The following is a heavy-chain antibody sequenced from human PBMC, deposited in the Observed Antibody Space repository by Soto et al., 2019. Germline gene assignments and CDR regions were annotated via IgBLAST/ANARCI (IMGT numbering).Heavy chain of an antibody. V-gene: IGHV3-23*01. CDR2: ISGSGGST. Sequence: GGSLRLSCAASGFTFSSYAMSWVRQAPGKGLEWVSAISGSGGSTYYADSVKGRFTISRDNSKNTLNLQMNSLRAEDTAVYYCAKGHYSSGPTLGGYWGQGTLVTVSS. CDR3: AKGHYSSGPTLGGY. D-gene: IGHD6-19*01. J-gene: IGHJ4*02. CDR1: GFTFSSYA.